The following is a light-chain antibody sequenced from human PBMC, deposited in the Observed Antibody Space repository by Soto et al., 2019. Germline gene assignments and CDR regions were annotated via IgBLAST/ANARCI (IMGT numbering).Light chain of an antibody. J-gene: IGKJ1*01. Sequence: DIQMSQSPSTLSGSVGDRVTITCRASPSISRWVAWYQQKPGKAPKLLIYDASSLESGVPSRFSGSGSGTDFTLTISSLQSDDVGVYYWQQYNERPPWTFGQGTKV. CDR1: PSISRW. CDR3: QQYNERPPWT. CDR2: DAS. V-gene: IGKV1-5*01.